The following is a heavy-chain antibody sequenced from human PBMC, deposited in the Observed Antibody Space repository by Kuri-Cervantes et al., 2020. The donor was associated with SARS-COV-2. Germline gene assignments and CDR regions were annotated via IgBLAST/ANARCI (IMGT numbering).Heavy chain of an antibody. Sequence: ASVKVSCKASGYTFTTYGISWVRQAPGQGLEWMGWISASNGNTNYAQKLQGRVTMITDTSTSTAYMELRSLRSDDTAVYYCARAPGYCSGGSCYSGGGYWGQGTLVTVSS. CDR2: ISASNGNT. V-gene: IGHV1-18*01. CDR1: GYTFTTYG. J-gene: IGHJ4*02. D-gene: IGHD2-15*01. CDR3: ARAPGYCSGGSCYSGGGY.